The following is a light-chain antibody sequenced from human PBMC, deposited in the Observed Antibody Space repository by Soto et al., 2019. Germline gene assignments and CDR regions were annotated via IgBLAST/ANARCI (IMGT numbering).Light chain of an antibody. CDR1: QSVSSN. Sequence: EIVMTQSPVTLSVSPGDRATLSCRASQSVSSNLVWYQQKPGQAPRLLIYGASTRATGIPARFSGSGSGTEFTLTSSNLQSEDFAVYYCQQYNNWVTFGGGTKVEIK. V-gene: IGKV3-15*01. CDR3: QQYNNWVT. CDR2: GAS. J-gene: IGKJ4*01.